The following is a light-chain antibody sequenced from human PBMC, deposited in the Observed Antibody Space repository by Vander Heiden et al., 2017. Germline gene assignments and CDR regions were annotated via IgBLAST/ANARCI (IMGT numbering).Light chain of an antibody. CDR3: QQDNNWPPAT. Sequence: EILMSQSPATLSVSPGERASLSCRASQSVSSNLAWYQQKPGQAPRLLIYGASTRATGIPARFSGSGSGTEFTLTISSLQSEDFAVYYCQQDNNWPPATFGQGTQLEIK. J-gene: IGKJ5*01. CDR1: QSVSSN. V-gene: IGKV3-15*01. CDR2: GAS.